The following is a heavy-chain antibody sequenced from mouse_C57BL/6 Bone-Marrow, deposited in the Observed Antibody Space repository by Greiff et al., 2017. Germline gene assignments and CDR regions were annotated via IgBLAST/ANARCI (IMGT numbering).Heavy chain of an antibody. V-gene: IGHV1-82*01. CDR2: IYPGDGDT. CDR1: GYAFSSSW. D-gene: IGHD1-1*01. CDR3: AREGYYGSSPYWYFDV. Sequence: QVQLQQSGPELVKPGASVKISCKASGYAFSSSWMNWVKQRPGKGLEWIGRIYPGDGDTNYNGKFKGKATLTADKSSNTAYMQLSSLTSEDSAVYVCAREGYYGSSPYWYFDVGGTGTTVTVSS. J-gene: IGHJ1*03.